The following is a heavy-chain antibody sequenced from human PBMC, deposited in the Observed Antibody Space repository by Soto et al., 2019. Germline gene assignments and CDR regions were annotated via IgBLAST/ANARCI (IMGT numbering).Heavy chain of an antibody. CDR3: ATSYGSGYRAFDF. J-gene: IGHJ4*02. V-gene: IGHV1-69*02. Sequence: QVQLVQSGADVKKPGSSGKVSCKASGDTFNFYTINWVRQAPGLGLEWMGRFNPILTMSNYAQKFEGRVRITADKSTSTAYMELGRLRAEDTAMYYCATSYGSGYRAFDFWGQGALVTVSS. D-gene: IGHD3-10*01. CDR1: GDTFNFYT. CDR2: FNPILTMS.